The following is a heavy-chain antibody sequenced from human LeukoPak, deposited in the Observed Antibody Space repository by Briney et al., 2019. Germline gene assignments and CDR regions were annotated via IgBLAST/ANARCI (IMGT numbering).Heavy chain of an antibody. J-gene: IGHJ6*02. CDR1: GFTFSSYG. CDR3: ARGLPNYYGMDV. CDR2: IRYDGSNK. Sequence: GGSLRLSCAASGFTFSSYGMHWVRQAPGKGLEWVAFIRYDGSNKYYADSVKGRFTISRDNAKNTVYLQMNSLRTEDTAVYYCARGLPNYYGMDVWSQGTTVTVSS. V-gene: IGHV3-30*02.